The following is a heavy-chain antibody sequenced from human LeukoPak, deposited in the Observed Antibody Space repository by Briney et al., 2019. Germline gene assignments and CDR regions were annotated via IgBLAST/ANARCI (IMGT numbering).Heavy chain of an antibody. CDR2: ISDTGSTM. CDR1: GFTFTHYY. V-gene: IGHV3-11*04. J-gene: IGHJ3*02. CDR3: ARGRHALDI. Sequence: GGSLRLSCAASGFTFTHYYMNWIRQAPGKGLEWVSYISDTGSTMFYADSLKGRFTISRDNTKSSLSLQMNSLRAEDTAVYYFARGRHALDIWGQGTMVTVSS.